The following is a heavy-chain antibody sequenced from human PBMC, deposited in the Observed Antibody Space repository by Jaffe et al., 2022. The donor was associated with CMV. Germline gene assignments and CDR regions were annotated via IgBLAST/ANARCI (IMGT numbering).Heavy chain of an antibody. Sequence: QVQLQQWGAGLLKPSETLSLTCAVYGGSFSGYYWSWIRQPPGKGLEWIGEINHSGSTNYNPSLKSRVTISVDTSKNQFSLKLSSVTAADTAVYYCAREREPSGDYPYYYYYYYMDVWGKGTTVTVSS. CDR3: AREREPSGDYPYYYYYYYMDV. J-gene: IGHJ6*03. CDR1: GGSFSGYY. D-gene: IGHD4-17*01. CDR2: INHSGST. V-gene: IGHV4-34*01.